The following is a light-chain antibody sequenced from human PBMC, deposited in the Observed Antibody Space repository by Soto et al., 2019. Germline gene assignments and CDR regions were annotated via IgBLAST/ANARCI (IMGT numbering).Light chain of an antibody. CDR3: QQYSHLIT. CDR1: QDISNY. V-gene: IGKV1-33*01. J-gene: IGKJ5*01. Sequence: DIQMTQSPSSLSASVGDRVTITCQASQDISNYLNWYQQKLGKAPKLLIYDASNLDTGVPSRFSGSGAGTDLTFTLSTLQPEVIATYYCQQYSHLITFGQGTRLEI. CDR2: DAS.